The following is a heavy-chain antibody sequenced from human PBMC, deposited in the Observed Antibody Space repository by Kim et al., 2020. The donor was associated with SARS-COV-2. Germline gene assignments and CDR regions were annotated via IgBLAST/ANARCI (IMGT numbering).Heavy chain of an antibody. CDR3: ARGDSSGYYSNFDY. V-gene: IGHV3-33*01. Sequence: ADSVKGRFTIARDNSKNTLYLQMNSLRAEDTAVYYCARGDSSGYYSNFDYWGQGTLVTVSS. J-gene: IGHJ4*02. D-gene: IGHD3-22*01.